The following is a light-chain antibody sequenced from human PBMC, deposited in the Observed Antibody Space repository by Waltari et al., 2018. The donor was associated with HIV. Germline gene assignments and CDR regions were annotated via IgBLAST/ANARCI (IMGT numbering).Light chain of an antibody. V-gene: IGLV2-23*02. CDR1: SSDVGGYNY. Sequence: QSALTQPASVSGSPGQSITISCTGTSSDVGGYNYVSWYQQHPGKAPKLMIYDVSKRPSGVSNRFSGSKSGNTASLTISGLQAEDEADYYCCSYAGSSTHLVFGGGTKLTVL. CDR3: CSYAGSSTHLV. CDR2: DVS. J-gene: IGLJ2*01.